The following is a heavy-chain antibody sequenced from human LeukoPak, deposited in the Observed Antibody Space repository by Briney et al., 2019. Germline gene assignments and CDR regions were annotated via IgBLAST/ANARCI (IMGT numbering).Heavy chain of an antibody. CDR3: ARHVLYSPTIAARARGYYYYGMDV. CDR1: GGSISSYY. Sequence: SETLSLTCTVSGGSISSYYWSWIRQPPGKGLEWIGYIYYSGSTNYNPSLKSRVTISVDTSKNQFSLKLSSVTAADMAVYYCARHVLYSPTIAARARGYYYYGMDVWGQGTTVTVSS. CDR2: IYYSGST. D-gene: IGHD6-13*01. J-gene: IGHJ6*02. V-gene: IGHV4-59*08.